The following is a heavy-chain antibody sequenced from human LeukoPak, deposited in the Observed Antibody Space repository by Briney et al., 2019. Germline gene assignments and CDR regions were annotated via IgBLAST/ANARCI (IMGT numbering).Heavy chain of an antibody. CDR2: INHSGST. Sequence: SETLSLTCAVYGGSFSGYYWSWIRQPPGKGLEWIGEINHSGSTNYNPSLKSRVTISVDTSKNQFSLKLSSVTAADTAVYYCARAIRITMVRGVIITSRIGNWFDPWGQETLVTVSS. CDR1: GGSFSGYY. CDR3: ARAIRITMVRGVIITSRIGNWFDP. J-gene: IGHJ5*02. D-gene: IGHD3-10*01. V-gene: IGHV4-34*01.